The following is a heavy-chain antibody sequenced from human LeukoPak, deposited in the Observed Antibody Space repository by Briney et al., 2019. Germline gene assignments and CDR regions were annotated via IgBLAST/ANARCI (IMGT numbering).Heavy chain of an antibody. J-gene: IGHJ4*02. CDR1: GFTFSTYT. CDR3: AKAAFSRTSYFDY. CDR2: ISGSGGNT. V-gene: IGHV3-23*01. Sequence: GGSLRLSCAASGFTFSTYTMSWVRQAPGKGLEWVSAISGSGGNTYYADSVKGRFTISRDNSKNTLYLQMDSLRADDTAVYYCAKAAFSRTSYFDYWGQGTLVTASS. D-gene: IGHD3-3*02.